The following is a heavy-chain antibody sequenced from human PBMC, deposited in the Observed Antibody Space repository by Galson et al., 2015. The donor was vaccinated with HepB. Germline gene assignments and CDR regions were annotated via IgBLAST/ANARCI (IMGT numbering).Heavy chain of an antibody. CDR1: GFSFSSYV. Sequence: SLRLSCAASGFSFSSYVMSWVRQAPGKGLEWVSVIITNGGATYDVDSVKGRFTISRDNSKNTLYLQMDSLRVEDTAVYYCAAFVSGRYPVYWGRGTLVTVSS. V-gene: IGHV3-23*01. D-gene: IGHD1-26*01. CDR3: AAFVSGRYPVY. J-gene: IGHJ4*02. CDR2: IITNGGAT.